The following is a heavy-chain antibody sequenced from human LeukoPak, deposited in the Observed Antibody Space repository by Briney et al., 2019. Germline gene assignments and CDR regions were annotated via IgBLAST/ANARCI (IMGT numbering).Heavy chain of an antibody. CDR3: ARVEYGYGEFDY. Sequence: GGSLRLSCAASGFTFSSYSMNWVRQAPGKGLEWVSSISSSSSYIYYADSVKGRFTISRDNAKNSLYLQMNSLRAEDTAVYYCARVEYGYGEFDYWGQGTLVTVSS. V-gene: IGHV3-21*01. D-gene: IGHD5-18*01. CDR1: GFTFSSYS. CDR2: ISSSSSYI. J-gene: IGHJ4*02.